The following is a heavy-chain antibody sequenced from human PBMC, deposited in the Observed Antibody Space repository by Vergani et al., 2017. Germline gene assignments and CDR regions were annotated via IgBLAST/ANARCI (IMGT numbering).Heavy chain of an antibody. CDR3: ARAPSTYWYFDL. J-gene: IGHJ2*01. Sequence: EVQLVESGGGLVQPGGSLRLSCAASGFTFSSYAMSWVRQAPGKGLEWVSAISSSSSYIYYADSVKGRFTISRDNAKNSLYLQMNSLRAEDTAVYYCARAPSTYWYFDLWGRGTLVTVSS. CDR1: GFTFSSYA. V-gene: IGHV3-21*01. CDR2: ISSSSSYI.